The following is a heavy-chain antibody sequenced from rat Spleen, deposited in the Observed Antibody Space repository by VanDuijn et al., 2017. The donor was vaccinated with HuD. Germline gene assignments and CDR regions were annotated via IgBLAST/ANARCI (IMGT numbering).Heavy chain of an antibody. CDR1: GFTFSDYY. V-gene: IGHV5-22*01. CDR2: VSYEGSGT. Sequence: EVQLVESGGGLVQPGRSLKLSCAASGFTFSDYYMAWVRQAPKKGLEWVASVSYEGSGTYYGDSVKDRFTISRDNAKSTLYLQMNSLRSEDTATYYCARPGSDWAFAYWGQGASVTVSS. CDR3: ARPGSDWAFAY. J-gene: IGHJ4*01. D-gene: IGHD1-4*01.